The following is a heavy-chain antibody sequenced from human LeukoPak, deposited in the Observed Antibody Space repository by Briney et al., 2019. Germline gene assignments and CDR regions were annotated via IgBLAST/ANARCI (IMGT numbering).Heavy chain of an antibody. CDR2: ISYDGSNK. Sequence: GGSLRLSCAASGFTFSSYGMHWVRQAPGKGLEWVAVISYDGSNKYYADSVKGRFTISRDNSKNTLYLQMNSLRSEDKAVYYCAIRDGHTDHWGQGTLVTVSS. V-gene: IGHV3-30*03. CDR1: GFTFSSYG. J-gene: IGHJ4*02. CDR3: AIRDGHTDH. D-gene: IGHD5-24*01.